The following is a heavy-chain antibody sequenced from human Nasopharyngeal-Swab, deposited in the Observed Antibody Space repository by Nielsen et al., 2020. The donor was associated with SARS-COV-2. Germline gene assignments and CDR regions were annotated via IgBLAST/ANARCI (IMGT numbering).Heavy chain of an antibody. Sequence: SVKVSCKASGGTFSSYAISWVRQAPGQGLEWMGGIIPIFGTANYAQKFQGRVTITADESTSTAYMELSSLRSEDTAVYYCARGGITMIVGDYYYGMDVWGQGTTVTVFS. D-gene: IGHD3-22*01. CDR1: GGTFSSYA. CDR2: IIPIFGTA. CDR3: ARGGITMIVGDYYYGMDV. J-gene: IGHJ6*02. V-gene: IGHV1-69*13.